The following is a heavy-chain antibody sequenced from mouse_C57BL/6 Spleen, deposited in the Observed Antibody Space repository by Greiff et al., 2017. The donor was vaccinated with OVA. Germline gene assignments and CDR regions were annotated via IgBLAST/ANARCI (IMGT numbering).Heavy chain of an antibody. D-gene: IGHD1-1*01. CDR1: GFTFSDYG. CDR3: ARIYYYGSSPYFDV. J-gene: IGHJ1*03. CDR2: ISSGSSTI. V-gene: IGHV5-17*01. Sequence: DVQLVESGGGLVKPGGSLKLSCAASGFTFSDYGMHWVRQAPEKGLEWVAYISSGSSTIYYADTVKGRFTISRDNAKNTLFLQMTSLRSEDTAMYYCARIYYYGSSPYFDVWGTGTTVTVSS.